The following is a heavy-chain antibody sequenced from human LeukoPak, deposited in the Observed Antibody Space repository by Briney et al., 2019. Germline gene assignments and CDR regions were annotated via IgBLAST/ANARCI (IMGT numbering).Heavy chain of an antibody. D-gene: IGHD4-23*01. J-gene: IGHJ4*02. V-gene: IGHV3-66*02. CDR3: ARGVRDLVNYYFDY. CDR1: SFTASSNY. CDR2: IYSGGST. Sequence: GGSLTLFCAVSSFTASSNYMSSVRHDPGKGLEWVSVIYSGGSTYYADSVKGRFTSSTDNYKNTLYLQMNSLRAEDTAVYYCARGVRDLVNYYFDYWGEGALVTVSS.